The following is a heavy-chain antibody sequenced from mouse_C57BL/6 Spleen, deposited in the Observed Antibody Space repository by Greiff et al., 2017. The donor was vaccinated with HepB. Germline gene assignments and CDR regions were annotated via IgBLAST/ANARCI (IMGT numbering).Heavy chain of an antibody. J-gene: IGHJ3*01. D-gene: IGHD2-1*01. V-gene: IGHV1-64*01. CDR3: ARGDGNYGAWFAY. CDR2: IHPNSGST. CDR1: GYTFTSYW. Sequence: QVQLQQSGAELVKPGASVKLSCKASGYTFTSYWMHWVKQRPGQGLEWIGMIHPNSGSTNYNEKFKSKATLTVDKSSSTAYMQLSSLTSEDSAVYYCARGDGNYGAWFAYWGQGTLVTVSA.